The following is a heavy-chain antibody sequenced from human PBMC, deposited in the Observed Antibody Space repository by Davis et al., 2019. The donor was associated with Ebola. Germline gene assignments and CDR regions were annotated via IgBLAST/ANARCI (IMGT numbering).Heavy chain of an antibody. CDR3: VREGKQWLVSL. V-gene: IGHV3-7*01. Sequence: GESLKISCAASRFTFSSYEMNWVRQAPGKGLEWVANIKQDASEKYYVDSVKGRYIISRDNAKTSVFLQMNSLRAEDTGIYYCVREGKQWLVSLWGQGTLVTVSS. CDR2: IKQDASEK. D-gene: IGHD6-19*01. CDR1: RFTFSSYE. J-gene: IGHJ4*02.